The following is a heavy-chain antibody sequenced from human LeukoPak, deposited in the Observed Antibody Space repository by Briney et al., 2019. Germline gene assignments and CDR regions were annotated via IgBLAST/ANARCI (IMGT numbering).Heavy chain of an antibody. CDR1: GYTFTGYY. D-gene: IGHD6-6*01. V-gene: IGHV1-69*05. Sequence: SVKVSCKASGYTFTGYYMHWVRQAPGQGLEWMGGIIPIFGTANYAQKFQGRVTITTDESASTAYMELSSLRSEDTAVYYCARADPAARPGEGDYWGQGTLVTVSS. CDR2: IIPIFGTA. J-gene: IGHJ4*02. CDR3: ARADPAARPGEGDY.